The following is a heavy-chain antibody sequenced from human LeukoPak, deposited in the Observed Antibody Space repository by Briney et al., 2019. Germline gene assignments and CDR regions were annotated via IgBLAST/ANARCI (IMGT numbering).Heavy chain of an antibody. CDR1: GFTFSSYA. V-gene: IGHV3-23*01. CDR2: ISGSGGST. J-gene: IGHJ4*02. Sequence: HPGGSLRFSCAASGFTFSSYAMSWVRQAPGKGLEWVSAISGSGGSTYYADSVKGRFTISRDNSKNTLYLQMNSLRAEDTAVYYCAKPGVAVLPGLFDYWGQGTLVTVSS. CDR3: AKPGVAVLPGLFDY. D-gene: IGHD6-19*01.